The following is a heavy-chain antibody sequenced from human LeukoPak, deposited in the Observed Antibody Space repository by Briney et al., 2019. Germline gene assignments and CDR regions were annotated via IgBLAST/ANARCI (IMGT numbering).Heavy chain of an antibody. Sequence: KSSETLSLTCTVSGGSISSSSYYWGWIRRPPGKGLEWIGSIYYSGSTYYNPSLKSRVTISVDTSKNQFSLKLSSATAADTAVYYCARHFIVVVPAAANWFDPWGQGTLVTVSS. J-gene: IGHJ5*02. CDR1: GGSISSSSYY. V-gene: IGHV4-39*01. CDR3: ARHFIVVVPAAANWFDP. D-gene: IGHD2-2*01. CDR2: IYYSGST.